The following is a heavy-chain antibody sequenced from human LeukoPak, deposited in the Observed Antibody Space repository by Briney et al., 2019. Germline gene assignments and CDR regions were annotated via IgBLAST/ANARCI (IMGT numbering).Heavy chain of an antibody. CDR2: INPNSGGT. J-gene: IGHJ4*02. CDR1: GYTFTDYY. Sequence: ASVKVSCKTSGYTFTDYYMQWVRQAPGQGLEWMGWINPNSGGTNYAQKFQGRVTMTRDTSISTAYMELSRLRSDDTAVYYCARMVDGDYGSDYWGQGTLVTVSS. D-gene: IGHD4-17*01. CDR3: ARMVDGDYGSDY. V-gene: IGHV1-2*02.